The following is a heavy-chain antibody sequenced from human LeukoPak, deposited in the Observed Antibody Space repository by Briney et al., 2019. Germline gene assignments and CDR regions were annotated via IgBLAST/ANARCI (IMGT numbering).Heavy chain of an antibody. CDR3: AREVAAAGNFDY. CDR1: GYTFTSYA. D-gene: IGHD6-13*01. V-gene: IGHV1-3*01. Sequence: GASVKVSCKASGYTFTSYAMHWVRQAPGQRLEWMGWINAGNGNTNYSRKFQGRVTITRDTSASTAYMELSRLRSEDTAVYYCAREVAAAGNFDYWGQGALVTVSS. CDR2: INAGNGNT. J-gene: IGHJ4*02.